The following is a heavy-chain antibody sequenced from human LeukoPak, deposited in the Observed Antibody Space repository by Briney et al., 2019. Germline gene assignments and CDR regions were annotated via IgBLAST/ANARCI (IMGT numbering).Heavy chain of an antibody. CDR3: ARDLSSVYAFDI. J-gene: IGHJ3*02. Sequence: ASVKVSCKASGYTFTSYGISWVRQAPGQGLEWMGWISAYNGNTNYAQKLQGRVTMTTDTSTSTAYMELRSLKSDDTAVYYCARDLSSVYAFDIWGQGTMVTVSS. D-gene: IGHD2-2*01. CDR2: ISAYNGNT. CDR1: GYTFTSYG. V-gene: IGHV1-18*01.